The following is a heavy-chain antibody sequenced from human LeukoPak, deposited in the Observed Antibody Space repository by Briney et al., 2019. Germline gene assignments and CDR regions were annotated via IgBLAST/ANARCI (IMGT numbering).Heavy chain of an antibody. CDR2: IGGSGRST. V-gene: IGHV3-23*01. CDR1: GFTFSSYT. CDR3: AKPYYHDDSGS. D-gene: IGHD3-22*01. Sequence: GGSLRLSCAASGFTFSSYTMNWVRQAPGKGLEWVAGIGGSGRSTYYAGAVEGRFTISRDNSKNTVDLQMSGLRAEDTAIYYCAKPYYHDDSGSWGQGTRVTVSS. J-gene: IGHJ5*02.